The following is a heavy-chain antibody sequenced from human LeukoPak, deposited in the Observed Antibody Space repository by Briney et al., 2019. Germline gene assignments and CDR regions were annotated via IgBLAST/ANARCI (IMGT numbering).Heavy chain of an antibody. V-gene: IGHV3-7*01. CDR3: ASILDYYFDY. Sequence: GGSLRLSCAASGFTLSRYWMSWVRQAPGKGLEWVASINQDESSIFYVDSVKGRFTISRDNAKNSLFLQMNSLRVEDTAVYYCASILDYYFDYWGQGTLVTVSS. D-gene: IGHD3-9*01. CDR2: INQDESSI. CDR1: GFTLSRYW. J-gene: IGHJ4*02.